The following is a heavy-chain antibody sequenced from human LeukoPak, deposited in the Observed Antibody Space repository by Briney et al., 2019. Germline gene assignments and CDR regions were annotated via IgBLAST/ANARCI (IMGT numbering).Heavy chain of an antibody. CDR3: ATDRGYSYGYRFDAFDI. D-gene: IGHD5-18*01. CDR2: VDPEDGET. J-gene: IGHJ3*02. Sequence: ASVKISCKVSGYTFTDYYMHWVQQAPGKGLEWMGLVDPEDGETIYAEKFQGRVTITADTSTDTAYMELSSLRSEDTAVYYCATDRGYSYGYRFDAFDIWGQGTMVTVSS. V-gene: IGHV1-69-2*01. CDR1: GYTFTDYY.